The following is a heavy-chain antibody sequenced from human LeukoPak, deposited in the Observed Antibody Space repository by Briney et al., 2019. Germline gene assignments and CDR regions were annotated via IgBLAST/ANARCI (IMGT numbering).Heavy chain of an antibody. CDR2: ISGNGGRP. J-gene: IGHJ4*02. CDR3: AKVQRDIVVVIAIFSFDY. Sequence: GGSLRLSCAASGFTFSNYAMSWVRQAPGKGLEWVSVISGNGGRPHYADSVKGRFTISRDNSKNTLYLQMTNLRVEDTAVYSCAKVQRDIVVVIAIFSFDYWGQGTLVTVSS. D-gene: IGHD2-21*01. CDR1: GFTFSNYA. V-gene: IGHV3-23*01.